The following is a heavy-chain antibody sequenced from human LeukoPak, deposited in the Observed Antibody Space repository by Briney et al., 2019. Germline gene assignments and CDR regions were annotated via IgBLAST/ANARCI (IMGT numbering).Heavy chain of an antibody. CDR1: GYTFTSYA. CDR2: INAGNGNT. J-gene: IGHJ4*02. Sequence: ASVKVSCKASGYTFTSYAMHWVRQAPGQRLEWMGWINAGNGNTKYSKKFQGRVTITRDTSASTAYMELSSLRSEDTAVYYCARDGPSEGGTIVVVVAAHFDYWGQGTLVTVSS. CDR3: ARDGPSEGGTIVVVVAAHFDY. V-gene: IGHV1-3*01. D-gene: IGHD2-15*01.